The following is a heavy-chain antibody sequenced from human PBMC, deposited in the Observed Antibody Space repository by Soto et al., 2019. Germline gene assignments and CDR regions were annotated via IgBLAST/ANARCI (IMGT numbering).Heavy chain of an antibody. D-gene: IGHD2-21*01. J-gene: IGHJ4*02. V-gene: IGHV3-49*04. CDR1: GFTFGDYA. CDR2: IRSKTYAGTT. CDR3: SRNVIANY. Sequence: GGSLRLSCTTSGFTFGDYAISWVRQAPGKGLEWVGFIRSKTYAGTTEYAASVRGRFTISRDDSKSIAFLQMNRLQIEDTGVYFCSRNVIANYWGPGTLVTVSS.